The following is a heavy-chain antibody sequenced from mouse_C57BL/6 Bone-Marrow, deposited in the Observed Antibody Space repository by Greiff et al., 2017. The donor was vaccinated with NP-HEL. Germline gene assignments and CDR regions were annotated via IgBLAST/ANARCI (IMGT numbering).Heavy chain of an antibody. J-gene: IGHJ4*01. CDR2: IYPGNSDT. D-gene: IGHD1-1*01. V-gene: IGHV1-5*01. CDR3: TRDYGSSYNYAMDY. CDR1: GYTFTSYW. Sequence: EVKLVESGTVLARPGASVKMSCKTSGYTFTSYWMHWVKQRPGQGLEWIGAIYPGNSDTSYNQKFKGKAKLTAVTSASTAYMELSSLTNEDSAVYYCTRDYGSSYNYAMDYWGQGTSVTVSS.